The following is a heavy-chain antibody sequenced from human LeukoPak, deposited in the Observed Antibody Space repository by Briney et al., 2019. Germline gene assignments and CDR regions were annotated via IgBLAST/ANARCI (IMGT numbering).Heavy chain of an antibody. CDR3: ARERGLYSSSVFTFDY. CDR2: ISWNSGII. Sequence: GGSLRLSCAASVFTFDDYSMHWVRQAPGKGLEWVSSISWNSGIIGYADSVKGRFTISRDNAKNSLYLQMNSLRAEDTAVYYCARERGLYSSSVFTFDYWGQGTLVTVSS. J-gene: IGHJ4*02. V-gene: IGHV3-9*01. CDR1: VFTFDDYS. D-gene: IGHD6-13*01.